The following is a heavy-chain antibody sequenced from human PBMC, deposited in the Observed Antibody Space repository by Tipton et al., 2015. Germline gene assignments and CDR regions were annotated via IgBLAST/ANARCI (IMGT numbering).Heavy chain of an antibody. J-gene: IGHJ4*02. V-gene: IGHV4-39*07. CDR3: ACQDYDSLTRDYQTVDY. D-gene: IGHD3-9*01. Sequence: LRLSCTVSGGSIGSSSYYWAWIRQPPGKGLEWIGSLYFSGSTYYNPSLKSRVTMSRDTSKNQFSLKLTSVTAADTAVYYCACQDYDSLTRDYQTVDYWGQGTLVTVSS. CDR1: GGSIGSSSYY. CDR2: LYFSGST.